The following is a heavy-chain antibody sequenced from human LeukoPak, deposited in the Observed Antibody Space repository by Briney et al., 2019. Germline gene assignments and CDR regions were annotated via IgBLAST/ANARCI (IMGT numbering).Heavy chain of an antibody. CDR2: INHGGST. Sequence: SETLSLTCAVYGASFSGYYWSWIRQPPGKGLEWIGEINHGGSTSYNPSLKSRVTMSVDSSKSQFSPNLSSVTAADTAVYYCAGGASLTTVENFDYWGQGTLVTVSS. J-gene: IGHJ4*02. CDR1: GASFSGYY. CDR3: AGGASLTTVENFDY. V-gene: IGHV4-34*01. D-gene: IGHD4-23*01.